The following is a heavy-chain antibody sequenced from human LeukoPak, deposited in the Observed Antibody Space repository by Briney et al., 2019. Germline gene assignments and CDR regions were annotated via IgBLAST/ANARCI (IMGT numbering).Heavy chain of an antibody. J-gene: IGHJ5*02. V-gene: IGHV1-18*01. D-gene: IGHD3-3*01. CDR1: GGTFSSYA. CDR2: ISAYNGNT. CDR3: ARVVLRFLEWLPQNWFDP. Sequence: ASVKVSCKASGGTFSSYAISWVRQAPGQGLEWMGWISAYNGNTNYAQKLQGRVTMTTDTSTSTAYMELRSLRSDDTAVYYCARVVLRFLEWLPQNWFDPWGQGTLVTVSS.